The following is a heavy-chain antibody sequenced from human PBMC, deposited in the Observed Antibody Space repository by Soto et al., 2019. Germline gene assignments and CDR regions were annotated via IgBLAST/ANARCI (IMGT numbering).Heavy chain of an antibody. Sequence: SETLSLTCTVSGGSISSSSYYWGWIRQPPGKGLEWIAYIYDTGISGYTPSTSYNPSLKSRVTMSVDTSKSQFSLKLTSVTAADTAVYYCARGEDAFFYYGLDVWGQGITVTVSS. J-gene: IGHJ6*02. V-gene: IGHV4-39*07. CDR1: GGSISSSSYY. CDR3: ARGEDAFFYYGLDV. CDR2: IYDTGISGYTPST.